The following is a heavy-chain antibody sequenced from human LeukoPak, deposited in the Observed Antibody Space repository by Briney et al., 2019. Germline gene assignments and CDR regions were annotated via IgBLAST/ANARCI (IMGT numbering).Heavy chain of an antibody. V-gene: IGHV3-74*01. CDR1: GFTFSSYW. D-gene: IGHD4-17*01. CDR2: INSDGSTT. Sequence: GGSLRLSCAASGFTFSSYWMHWVRQAPGKGLVWVSRINSDGSTTRYADSVKGRFTISRDNAKNTLYLQMNSLRAEDTAVYYCARDKDYGDYGFDYWGQGTLVTVSS. J-gene: IGHJ4*02. CDR3: ARDKDYGDYGFDY.